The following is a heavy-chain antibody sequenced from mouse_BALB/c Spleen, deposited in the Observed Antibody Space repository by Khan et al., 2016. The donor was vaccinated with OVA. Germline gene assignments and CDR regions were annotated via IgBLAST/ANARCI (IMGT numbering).Heavy chain of an antibody. CDR2: INPSNGYT. V-gene: IGHV1-4*01. CDR1: GYTFTTYT. Sequence: QIQLVQSGAELARPGASVKMSCKASGYTFTTYTMHWVKQRPGPGLEWIGYINPSNGYTNYNQKFKDKSTLTADKSSSTAYMQLSSLTSDYSAVYYSAREGAYYGSDGWFSYWGQGSLVTVAA. CDR3: AREGAYYGSDGWFSY. J-gene: IGHJ3*01. D-gene: IGHD2-14*01.